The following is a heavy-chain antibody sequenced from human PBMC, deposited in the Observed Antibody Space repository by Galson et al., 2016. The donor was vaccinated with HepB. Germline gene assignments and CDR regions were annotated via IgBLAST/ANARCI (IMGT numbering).Heavy chain of an antibody. CDR1: GFSFSDHY. V-gene: IGHV3-72*01. CDR2: IRRKANSYTT. Sequence: SLRLSCAASGFSFSDHYMDWVRQAPGKGLEWVGRIRRKANSYTTEYGASVKGRFSVSRDDSKKSLYLQMNSLKSEDTAVYYGARVTAMIPDIGTLDLWGHGTLVTVSS. CDR3: ARVTAMIPDIGTLDL. D-gene: IGHD2-2*01. J-gene: IGHJ3*01.